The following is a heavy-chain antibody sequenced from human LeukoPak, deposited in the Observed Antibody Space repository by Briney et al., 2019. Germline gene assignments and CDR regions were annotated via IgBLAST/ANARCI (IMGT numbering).Heavy chain of an antibody. J-gene: IGHJ4*02. CDR1: GFTFSSYG. D-gene: IGHD2/OR15-2a*01. Sequence: GGSLRLSCAASGFTFSSYGMHWVPQAPGKGLEWVAVIWYDGSNKYYADSVKGRFTISRDNSKNTLYLQMNSLRAEDTAVYYCAISPFRSPFDYWGQGTLATVSS. CDR3: AISPFRSPFDY. V-gene: IGHV3-33*01. CDR2: IWYDGSNK.